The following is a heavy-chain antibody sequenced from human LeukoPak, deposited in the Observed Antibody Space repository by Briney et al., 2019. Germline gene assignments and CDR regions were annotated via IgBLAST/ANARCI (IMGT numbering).Heavy chain of an antibody. V-gene: IGHV1-69*01. J-gene: IGHJ6*03. CDR2: IIPIFGTA. D-gene: IGHD3-3*01. CDR3: ARGTWSGYQNYYYMDV. CDR1: GGTFSSYA. Sequence: SVKVSCKASGGTFSSYAISWVRQAPGQGLEWMGGIIPIFGTANYAQRFQGRVTITADESTSTAYMELSSLRSEDTAVYYCARGTWSGYQNYYYMDVWGKGTTVTVSS.